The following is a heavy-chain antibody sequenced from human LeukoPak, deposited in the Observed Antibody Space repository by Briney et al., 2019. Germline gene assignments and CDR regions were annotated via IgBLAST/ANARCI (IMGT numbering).Heavy chain of an antibody. D-gene: IGHD6-13*01. Sequence: SVKVSCQASGGTFSSYAISWVRQAPGQGLEWMGGIIPIFGTANYAQKFQGRVTITTDESTSTAYMELSSLRSEDTAVYYCAGAAAANGDYFRHWDQGTLVTVSS. J-gene: IGHJ1*01. CDR1: GGTFSSYA. CDR2: IIPIFGTA. V-gene: IGHV1-69*05. CDR3: AGAAAANGDYFRH.